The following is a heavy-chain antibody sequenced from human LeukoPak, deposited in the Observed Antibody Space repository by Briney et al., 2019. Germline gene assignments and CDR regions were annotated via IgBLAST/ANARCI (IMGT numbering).Heavy chain of an antibody. CDR1: GDSISNYF. CDR3: AREGYSYGYYFDY. D-gene: IGHD5-18*01. Sequence: PSETLSLTCTVSGDSISNYFWSWIRQPAGKGLEWIGRIYAGEGAKYNPTLGTRVTVSVDTSTNQLSLKLSSVTAADTAVYYCAREGYSYGYYFDYWGQGTLVTVSS. V-gene: IGHV4-4*07. J-gene: IGHJ4*02. CDR2: IYAGEGA.